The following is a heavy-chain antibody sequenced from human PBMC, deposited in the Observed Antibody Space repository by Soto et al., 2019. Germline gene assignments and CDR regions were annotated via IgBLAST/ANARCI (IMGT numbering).Heavy chain of an antibody. D-gene: IGHD3-3*01. CDR1: GGSFSGYY. CDR2: INHSGST. V-gene: IGHV4-34*01. Sequence: SETLSLTCAVYGGSFSGYYWSWIRQPPGKGLEWIGEINHSGSTNYNPSLKSRVTISVDTSKNQFSLKLSSVTAADTAVYYCARGLRFSNWFDPWGQGTLVTVSS. CDR3: ARGLRFSNWFDP. J-gene: IGHJ5*02.